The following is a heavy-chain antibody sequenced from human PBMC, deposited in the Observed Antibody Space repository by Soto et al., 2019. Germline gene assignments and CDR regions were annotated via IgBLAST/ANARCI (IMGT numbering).Heavy chain of an antibody. CDR2: VFYSEST. CDR3: GFHEEGAFDY. D-gene: IGHD3-16*01. J-gene: IGHJ4*02. V-gene: IGHV4-39*01. CDR1: NGSTSSRSFY. Sequence: QPQLQESGPGLVKPSEPLSLTCTVSNGSTSSRSFYWGWIRQPPGKGLEWIGHVFYSESTFYNPSLRSRVTISVHTSDNRFFLNMRSVTAADTAIYYCGFHEEGAFDYWGPGTLVSVSS.